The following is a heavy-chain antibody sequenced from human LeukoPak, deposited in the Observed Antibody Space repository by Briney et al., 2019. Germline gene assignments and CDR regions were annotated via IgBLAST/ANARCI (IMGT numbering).Heavy chain of an antibody. D-gene: IGHD3-9*01. V-gene: IGHV4-59*12. CDR3: AREAYDVLTSDWFDP. Sequence: SETLSLTCTVSGGSISSYYWSWIRHPPGKGLEWIGYIYYSGSTNYNPSLKSRVTISVDTSKNQFSLKLSSVTAADTAMYYCAREAYDVLTSDWFDPWGQGTLVTVSS. J-gene: IGHJ5*02. CDR2: IYYSGST. CDR1: GGSISSYY.